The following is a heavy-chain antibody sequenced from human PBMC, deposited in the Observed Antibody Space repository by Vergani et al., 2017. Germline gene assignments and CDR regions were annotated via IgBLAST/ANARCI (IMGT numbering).Heavy chain of an antibody. D-gene: IGHD4-23*01. V-gene: IGHV1-69*12. Sequence: QVQLVQSGAEVKQPGSSVKVSCTASGGTFSSYAISWVRQAPGQGLEWMGGIIPIFGTANYAQKFQGRVTITADESTSTAYMELSSLRSEDTAVYYCARGXSPYGGNLLDAFDIWGQGTMVTVSS. CDR3: ARGXSPYGGNLLDAFDI. J-gene: IGHJ3*02. CDR2: IIPIFGTA. CDR1: GGTFSSYA.